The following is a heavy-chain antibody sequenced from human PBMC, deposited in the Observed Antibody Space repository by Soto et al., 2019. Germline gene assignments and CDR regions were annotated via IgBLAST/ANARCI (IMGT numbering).Heavy chain of an antibody. D-gene: IGHD1-26*01. J-gene: IGHJ1*01. CDR2: ISTSSHSI. CDR3: ARVRSPLWEPDQSFQH. CDR1: GFTFSDYS. V-gene: IGHV3-21*01. Sequence: NPGGSLRLSCAASGFTFSDYSMNWVRQPPGKGLEWVSFISTSSHSIYYADSLKGRFTISRDNAKNSVYLQMNSLSAEDTAVYYCARVRSPLWEPDQSFQHWGQGTLVTVSS.